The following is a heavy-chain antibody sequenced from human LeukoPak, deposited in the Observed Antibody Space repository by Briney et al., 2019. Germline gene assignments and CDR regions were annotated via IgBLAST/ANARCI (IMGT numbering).Heavy chain of an antibody. Sequence: PSETLSLTCTVSGGSINNYYWYWMRQPPGKGLELIAHSYYSGNANYNPSLKSRVTISVDTSKNQFSLKLSSVTAADTAVYYCARVQYYYDSSGYRYYYYYMDVWGKGTTVTVSS. V-gene: IGHV4-59*01. CDR3: ARVQYYYDSSGYRYYYYYMDV. CDR1: GGSINNYY. J-gene: IGHJ6*03. D-gene: IGHD3-22*01. CDR2: SYYSGNA.